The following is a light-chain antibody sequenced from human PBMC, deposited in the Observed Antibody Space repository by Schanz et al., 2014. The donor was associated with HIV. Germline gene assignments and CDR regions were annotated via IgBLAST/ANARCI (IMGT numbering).Light chain of an antibody. J-gene: IGKJ4*01. Sequence: EVVLTQSPATLSVSPGERATLSCRPSQSVDSKLAWYQQKTGQAPRLLIYGASTRATGIPARFSGSESGTEFTLTISSLQSEDFAVYYCQQYFSWPLTFGGGTKVEIK. V-gene: IGKV3D-15*01. CDR2: GAS. CDR3: QQYFSWPLT. CDR1: QSVDSK.